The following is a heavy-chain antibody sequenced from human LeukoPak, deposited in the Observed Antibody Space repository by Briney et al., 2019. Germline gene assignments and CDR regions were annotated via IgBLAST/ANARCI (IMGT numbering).Heavy chain of an antibody. CDR2: VYYSGST. CDR1: GGSISSIIYY. J-gene: IGHJ5*02. D-gene: IGHD5-18*01. V-gene: IGHV4-39*07. CDR3: ARVMQLWNWFDP. Sequence: SETLSLTCTVSGGSISSIIYYWGWIRQPPGKGLEWIGSVYYSGSTYYNSSLKSRVTISVDTSKNQFSLKLNSVTAADTAVYYCARVMQLWNWFDPWGQGTLVTVSS.